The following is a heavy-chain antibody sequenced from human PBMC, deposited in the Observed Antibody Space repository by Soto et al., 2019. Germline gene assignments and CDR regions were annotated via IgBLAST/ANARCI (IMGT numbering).Heavy chain of an antibody. Sequence: QVQLVESGGGVVQPGRSLRLSCAASGFTFSSYGMHWVRQAPGKGLEWVAVISYDGSNKYYADSVKGRFTISRDNSKNTLYLQMNSRRAEDTAVYYCAKGPGSGSYYTEGSLGAFDIWGQGTMVTVSS. CDR2: ISYDGSNK. V-gene: IGHV3-30*18. CDR3: AKGPGSGSYYTEGSLGAFDI. CDR1: GFTFSSYG. D-gene: IGHD1-26*01. J-gene: IGHJ3*02.